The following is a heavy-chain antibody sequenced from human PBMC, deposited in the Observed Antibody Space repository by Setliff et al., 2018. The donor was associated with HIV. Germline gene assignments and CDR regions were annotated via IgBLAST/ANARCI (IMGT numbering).Heavy chain of an antibody. CDR1: GSTFAGYG. J-gene: IGHJ6*03. CDR2: IDYNGNT. V-gene: IGHV1-18*01. Sequence: ASVKVSCKASGSTFAGYGVGWVRQAPGQGLELMGLIDYNGNTDYAQKFQGRVTMTIVRSTNIAFLELRSLSPDDTATYFCARGSYSAKYFDYYYMDVWGEGTTVTVSS. D-gene: IGHD3-10*01. CDR3: ARGSYSAKYFDYYYMDV.